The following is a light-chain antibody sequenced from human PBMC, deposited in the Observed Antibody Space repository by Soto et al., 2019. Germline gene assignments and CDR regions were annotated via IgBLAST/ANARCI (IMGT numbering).Light chain of an antibody. CDR3: TSLPTRFSV. V-gene: IGLV2-14*03. CDR1: SSDIGGYNF. Sequence: QSVLTQPASVSGSPGQSITIACTGTSSDIGGYNFVSWYQQHGDNAPKLIIYEVSHRPSGVSNRFSGSKSGNTASLTISGLQSEYDADYYCTSLPTRFSVSGCGTNATV. J-gene: IGLJ1*01. CDR2: EVS.